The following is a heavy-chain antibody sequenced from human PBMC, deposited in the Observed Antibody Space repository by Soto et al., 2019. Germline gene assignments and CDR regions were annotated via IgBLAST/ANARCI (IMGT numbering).Heavy chain of an antibody. CDR1: GYTFTSYA. Sequence: ASVKFSCKASGYTFTSYAMHWVRQAPGQRLEWMGWINAGNGNTKYSQKFQGRVTITADKSTSTAYMELSSLRSEDTAVYYCASANPFYGSGSYYNFYWFDPWGQGTLVTVSS. J-gene: IGHJ5*02. D-gene: IGHD3-10*01. CDR3: ASANPFYGSGSYYNFYWFDP. V-gene: IGHV1-3*01. CDR2: INAGNGNT.